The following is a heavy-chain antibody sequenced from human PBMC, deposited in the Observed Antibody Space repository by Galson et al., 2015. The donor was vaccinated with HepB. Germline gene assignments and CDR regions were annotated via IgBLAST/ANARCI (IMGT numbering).Heavy chain of an antibody. D-gene: IGHD2-15*01. J-gene: IGHJ5*02. Sequence: QSGAEVKKPGESLRISCKGSGYSFTSYWISWVRQMPGKGLEWMGRIDPSDSYTNYSPSFQGHVTISADKSISTAYLQWSSLKASDTAMYYCAGMDCSGGSCYSFDPWGQGTLVTVSS. V-gene: IGHV5-10-1*01. CDR1: GYSFTSYW. CDR2: IDPSDSYT. CDR3: AGMDCSGGSCYSFDP.